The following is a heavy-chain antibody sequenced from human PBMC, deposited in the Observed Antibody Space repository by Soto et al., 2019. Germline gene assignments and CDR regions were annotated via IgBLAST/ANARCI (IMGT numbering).Heavy chain of an antibody. D-gene: IGHD3-10*01. V-gene: IGHV6-1*01. CDR3: ARSGNEGAVDY. J-gene: IGHJ4*02. CDR1: GDSVSSKSAA. CDR2: TYYRSKWYN. Sequence: SQTLSLTCVISGDSVSSKSAAWSWIRQSPSRGLEWLGRTYYRSKWYNEYAVSVKSRITINPDTSKNQFSLQLSSVTPEDTAVYYCARSGNEGAVDYWGQGTLVTVSS.